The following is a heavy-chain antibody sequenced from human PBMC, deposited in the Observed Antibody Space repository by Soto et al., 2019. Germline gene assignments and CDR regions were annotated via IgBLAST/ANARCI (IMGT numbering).Heavy chain of an antibody. V-gene: IGHV3-30*18. CDR2: MSYDGSNE. J-gene: IGHJ4*02. CDR1: GFTFSHYA. CDR3: AKDGSHNFDY. D-gene: IGHD1-26*01. Sequence: QVQLVESGGGVVQPGRSLRLSCAASGFTFSHYAMHWVRQAPGKGLEWVALMSYDGSNEYYAYSVKGRFTISRDNSQNTLYMQMNSLRAEDTAVYYCAKDGSHNFDYWGQGTLVTVSS.